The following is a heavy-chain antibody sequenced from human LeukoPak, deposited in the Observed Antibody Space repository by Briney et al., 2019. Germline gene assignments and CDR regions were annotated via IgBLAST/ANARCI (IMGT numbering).Heavy chain of an antibody. CDR2: IHYSGST. CDR3: ARGIYDSSGYSEGGPYFDY. Sequence: SETLSLTCTVSGGSISSYYWSWIRQPPGKGLEWIGYIHYSGSTNYNPSLKSRVTISVDTSKNQFSLKLSSVTAADTAVYYCARGIYDSSGYSEGGPYFDYWGQGTLVIVSS. D-gene: IGHD3-22*01. J-gene: IGHJ4*02. V-gene: IGHV4-59*01. CDR1: GGSISSYY.